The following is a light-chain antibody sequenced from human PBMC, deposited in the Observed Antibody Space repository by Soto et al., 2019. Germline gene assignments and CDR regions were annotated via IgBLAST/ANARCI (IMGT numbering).Light chain of an antibody. Sequence: DIQMTQSPSSLSASIGDRVTITCQASQDIANYLKWYQQKPGKAPTLLIFDASNLESGVPSRFSGSGYGTHFTFTINSLQSEDIATYYCQQFDDLPLTFGPGTKVGVK. CDR1: QDIANY. V-gene: IGKV1-33*01. CDR3: QQFDDLPLT. CDR2: DAS. J-gene: IGKJ3*01.